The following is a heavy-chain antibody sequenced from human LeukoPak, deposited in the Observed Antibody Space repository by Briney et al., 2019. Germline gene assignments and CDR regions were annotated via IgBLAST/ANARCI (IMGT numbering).Heavy chain of an antibody. V-gene: IGHV3-30-3*01. CDR2: ISYDGSNK. J-gene: IGHJ4*02. Sequence: PGGSLRLSCAASGFTFSSYAMHWVRQAPGKGLEWVAVISYDGSNKYYADSVKGRFTISRDNSKNTLYLQMNSLRAEDTAVYYCAREGGYDFPYWGQGTLVTVSS. CDR1: GFTFSSYA. CDR3: AREGGYDFPY. D-gene: IGHD5-12*01.